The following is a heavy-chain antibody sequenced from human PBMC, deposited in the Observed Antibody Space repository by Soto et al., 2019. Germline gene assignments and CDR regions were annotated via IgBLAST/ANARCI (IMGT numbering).Heavy chain of an antibody. V-gene: IGHV3-23*01. CDR1: GFAFSAYA. CDR3: AKHPIFGVVTHYFAH. Sequence: DVQLLESGGSLVQPGGSLRLSCSASGFAFSAYAMSWVRQAPQKGLEWVSGIGGGCHDTHYGDSVKGRFTISRDNSRNTLYLEMNRLTAEDTAVYYCAKHPIFGVVTHYFAHWGRGILVTVSS. CDR2: IGGGCHDT. J-gene: IGHJ4*02. D-gene: IGHD3-3*01.